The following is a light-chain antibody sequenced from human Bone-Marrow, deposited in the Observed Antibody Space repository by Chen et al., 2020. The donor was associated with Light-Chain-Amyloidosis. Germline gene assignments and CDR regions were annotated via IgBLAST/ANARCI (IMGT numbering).Light chain of an antibody. J-gene: IGLJ2*01. Sequence: NFMLTPPHSVSESPGKSGIISCTRSSGSIATNYVQWYQQRSGSSPNTVIYADDQRPSGVPDRFSGSIDRTSNSVSLTSSGLKTEDEADYYWQYDRGSSQVVFGGGTKLTVL. CDR2: ADD. V-gene: IGLV6-57*01. CDR3: QYDRGSSQVV. CDR1: SGSIATNY.